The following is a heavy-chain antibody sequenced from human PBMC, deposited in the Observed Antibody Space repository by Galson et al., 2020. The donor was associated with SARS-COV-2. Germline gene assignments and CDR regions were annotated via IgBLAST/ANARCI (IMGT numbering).Heavy chain of an antibody. V-gene: IGHV1-58*02. D-gene: IGHD2-2*01. CDR3: AAPYCSSTSCHDAFDI. Sequence: SAKVSCTASRFTFTSSAMQCVRQARGQRREWIGWIVVGSGNTTYPQKFQERVTITRDMSTSTAYMELSSLRSEDTAVYYCAAPYCSSTSCHDAFDIWGQWTMVTVSS. CDR1: RFTFTSSA. J-gene: IGHJ3*02. CDR2: IVVGSGNT.